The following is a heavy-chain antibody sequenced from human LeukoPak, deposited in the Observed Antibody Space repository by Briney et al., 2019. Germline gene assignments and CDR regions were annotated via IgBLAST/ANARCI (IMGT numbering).Heavy chain of an antibody. CDR3: ARDRGIAAAGHDY. D-gene: IGHD6-13*01. CDR2: ISSSSSYI. J-gene: IGHJ4*02. CDR1: GFTFSSYE. V-gene: IGHV3-21*01. Sequence: GGSLRLSCAASGFTFSSYEMNWVRQAPGKGLEWVSSISSSSSYIYYADSVKGRFTISRDNAKNSLYLQMNSLRAEDTAVYYCARDRGIAAAGHDYWGQGTLVTVSS.